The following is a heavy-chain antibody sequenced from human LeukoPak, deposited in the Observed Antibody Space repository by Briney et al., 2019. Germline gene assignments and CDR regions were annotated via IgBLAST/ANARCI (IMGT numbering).Heavy chain of an antibody. CDR1: GFTVSSNF. V-gene: IGHV3-53*01. J-gene: IGHJ4*02. D-gene: IGHD6-6*01. CDR2: IYSGGST. Sequence: PGGSLRLSCAASGFTVSSNFMSWVRQAPGKGLEWVSVIYSGGSTYYADSVKGRFTISRDNSKNTLYLQMNSLRAEDLAVYYCARDNAPYTSSSSGWGLFDYWGQGTLVTVSS. CDR3: ARDNAPYTSSSSGWGLFDY.